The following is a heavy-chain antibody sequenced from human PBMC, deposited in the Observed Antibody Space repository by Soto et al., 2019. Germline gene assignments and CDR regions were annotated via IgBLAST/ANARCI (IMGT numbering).Heavy chain of an antibody. V-gene: IGHV4-59*01. Sequence: ASETLSLTCTVSGGSISSFYWSWIRQPPGKGLEWIGYTHHSGSTNYNPSLKSRVTISVDTSKNQFSLKLSSVSAADTAVYYCARDPFRPYCSGGSCYDYYYYMDVWGKGTTVTVSS. D-gene: IGHD2-15*01. J-gene: IGHJ6*03. CDR3: ARDPFRPYCSGGSCYDYYYYMDV. CDR1: GGSISSFY. CDR2: THHSGST.